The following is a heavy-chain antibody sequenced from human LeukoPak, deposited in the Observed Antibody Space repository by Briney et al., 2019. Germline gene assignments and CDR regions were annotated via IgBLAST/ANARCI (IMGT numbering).Heavy chain of an antibody. CDR3: TTYDSSDYGTD. D-gene: IGHD3-22*01. J-gene: IGHJ4*02. Sequence: GGSLRLSCAASGFTFSGSAMHWVRQASGKGLEWVGRIRSKANSYATAYAASVKGRFTISRDDSKNTAYLQMNSLKTEDTAVYYCTTYDSSDYGTDWGQGTLVTVSS. CDR1: GFTFSGSA. CDR2: IRSKANSYAT. V-gene: IGHV3-73*01.